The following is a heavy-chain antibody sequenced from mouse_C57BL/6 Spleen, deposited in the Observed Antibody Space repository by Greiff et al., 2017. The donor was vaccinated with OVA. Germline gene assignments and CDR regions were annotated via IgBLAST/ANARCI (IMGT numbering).Heavy chain of an antibody. CDR3: ARWDTVVAED. J-gene: IGHJ2*01. Sequence: QVQLQQSGAELARPGASVKLSCKASGYTITSYGISWVKQRTGQGLEWIGEIYPRSGNTYYNEKFQGKATLTADKSSSTAYMELRSLTSEDTAVYFCARWDTVVAEDWGQGTTLTVAS. CDR1: GYTITSYG. D-gene: IGHD1-1*01. CDR2: IYPRSGNT. V-gene: IGHV1-81*01.